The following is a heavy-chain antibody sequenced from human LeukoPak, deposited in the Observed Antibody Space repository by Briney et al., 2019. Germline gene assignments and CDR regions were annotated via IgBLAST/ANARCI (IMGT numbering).Heavy chain of an antibody. J-gene: IGHJ4*02. CDR3: AKDLRPDGINDFDH. Sequence: GRSLRLSCAASGFTFSSYGMHWVRQAPGKGLGWVAVISYDGSNKYYADSVKGRFTISRDSSKNTLYLQMNSLRAEDTAVYYCAKDLRPDGINDFDHWGQGTLVTVSS. CDR2: ISYDGSNK. CDR1: GFTFSSYG. V-gene: IGHV3-30*18. D-gene: IGHD1-1*01.